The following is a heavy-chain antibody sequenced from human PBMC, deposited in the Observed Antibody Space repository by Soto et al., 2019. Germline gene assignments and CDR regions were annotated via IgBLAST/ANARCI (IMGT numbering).Heavy chain of an antibody. V-gene: IGHV1-8*01. Sequence: QVQLVQSGAEVKKPGASVKLSCKTSGYTFSRYDINWVRQATGQGLEWMGGMNVNTGNTGYARGFQGRVTMTRNSSITTAYLELSSLTSEDTAVYYCARGFYDFWSGDAFDIWGQGTVVTVSS. CDR2: MNVNTGNT. CDR1: GYTFSRYD. CDR3: ARGFYDFWSGDAFDI. J-gene: IGHJ3*02. D-gene: IGHD3-3*01.